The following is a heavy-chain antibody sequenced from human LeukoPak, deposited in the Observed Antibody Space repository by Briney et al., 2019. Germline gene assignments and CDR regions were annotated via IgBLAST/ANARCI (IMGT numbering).Heavy chain of an antibody. J-gene: IGHJ6*02. Sequence: GASVKVSCKASGYTFTSYDINWVRQATGQGLEWMGWMNPNSGNTGHAQKFQGRVTMTRNTSISTAYMELSSLRSEDTAVYYCARGVVLWFGENGMDVWGQGTTVTVSS. CDR3: ARGVVLWFGENGMDV. V-gene: IGHV1-8*01. D-gene: IGHD3-10*01. CDR1: GYTFTSYD. CDR2: MNPNSGNT.